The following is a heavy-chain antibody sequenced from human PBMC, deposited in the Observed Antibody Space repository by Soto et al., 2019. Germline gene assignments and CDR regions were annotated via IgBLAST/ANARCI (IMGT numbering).Heavy chain of an antibody. V-gene: IGHV3-48*04. CDR3: ARFAGGYDSAGYYLYHFDY. D-gene: IGHD3-22*01. Sequence: GGSLRLSCAASGFTFSSYGMHWVRQAPGKGLEWVSYISSSGSTIYYADSVKGRFTISRDNAKNSLYLQMNSLRAEDTAIFYCARFAGGYDSAGYYLYHFDYWGQGALVTVSS. CDR1: GFTFSSYG. CDR2: ISSSGSTI. J-gene: IGHJ4*02.